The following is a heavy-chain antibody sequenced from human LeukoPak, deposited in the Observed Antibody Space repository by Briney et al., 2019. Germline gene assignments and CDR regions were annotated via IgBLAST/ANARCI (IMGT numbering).Heavy chain of an antibody. V-gene: IGHV6-1*01. J-gene: IGHJ5*02. CDR3: ARQNNTYHHYNLGWFDT. D-gene: IGHD5-24*01. Sequence: SQTLSLTCAISGYSVSSNSAAWNWIRQSPSRGLEWLGRTCYRSKWYNDYAGSVKSRITINPDTSKNQFSLQLSSVTPEDTAVYYCARQNNTYHHYNLGWFDTWGQGTLVTVSS. CDR1: GYSVSSNSAA. CDR2: TCYRSKWYN.